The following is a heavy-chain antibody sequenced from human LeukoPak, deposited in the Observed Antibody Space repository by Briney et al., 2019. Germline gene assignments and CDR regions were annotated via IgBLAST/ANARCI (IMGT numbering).Heavy chain of an antibody. CDR2: INPSGGST. D-gene: IGHD3-10*01. V-gene: IGHV1-46*01. CDR1: GYTFTSYY. J-gene: IGHJ5*02. CDR3: ARDGGSGSYMYNWFDP. Sequence: GASVKVSCKVSGYTFTSYYMHWVRQAPGQGLEWMGIINPSGGSTSYAQKFQGRVTMTRDTPTSTVYMELSSLRSEDTAVYYCARDGGSGSYMYNWFDPWGQGTLVTVSS.